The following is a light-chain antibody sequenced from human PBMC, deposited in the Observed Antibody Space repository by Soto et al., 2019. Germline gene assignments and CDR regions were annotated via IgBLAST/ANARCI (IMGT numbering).Light chain of an antibody. CDR2: GAS. CDR1: QSVSSSY. Sequence: EIVLTQSPGTLSLSPGERATLSCRASQSVSSSYLAWYQQKPGQAPRLLIYGASSRATGIPDRFSGSGSGTDFTLTISRLEPEDFAMYYCQQYDSSLRTFGQGNKVELK. CDR3: QQYDSSLRT. V-gene: IGKV3-20*01. J-gene: IGKJ1*01.